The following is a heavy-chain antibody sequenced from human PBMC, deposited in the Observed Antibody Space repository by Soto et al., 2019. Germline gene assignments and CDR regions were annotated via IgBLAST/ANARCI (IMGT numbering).Heavy chain of an antibody. CDR1: GFTFSSYW. Sequence: GGFLRLSCEASGFTFSSYWMHWVRQAPGKGLVWVSRINSDGSSTTYADSVKGRFTISRDNANNMLSLQMNSLRAEDTAVYYCAGSEAQNWFDPWGQGTLVTVSS. J-gene: IGHJ5*02. V-gene: IGHV3-74*01. CDR3: AGSEAQNWFDP. CDR2: INSDGSST.